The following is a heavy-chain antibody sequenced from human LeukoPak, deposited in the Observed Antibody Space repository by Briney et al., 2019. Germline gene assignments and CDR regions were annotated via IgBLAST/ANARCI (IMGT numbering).Heavy chain of an antibody. CDR2: INTNTGNP. Sequence: GASVKVSCKSSGYTFTSYAMNWVRQAPGQGLEWMGWINTNTGNPTYAQGFPGRFVFSLDTSVSTAYLQISSLKAEDTAVYYCERGGTSGWRTPNDDYWGQGTLVTVSS. CDR1: GYTFTSYA. J-gene: IGHJ4*02. CDR3: ERGGTSGWRTPNDDY. D-gene: IGHD6-19*01. V-gene: IGHV7-4-1*02.